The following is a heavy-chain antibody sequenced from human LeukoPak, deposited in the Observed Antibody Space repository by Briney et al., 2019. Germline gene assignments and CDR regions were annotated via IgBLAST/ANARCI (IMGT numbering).Heavy chain of an antibody. CDR2: IYHSGST. V-gene: IGHV4-30-2*01. CDR1: GGSISSGGYY. D-gene: IGHD3-10*01. CDR3: ARDKAWFGEAPFDY. J-gene: IGHJ4*02. Sequence: SETLSLTCTVSGGSISSGGYYWSWIRQPPGKGLEWIGYIYHSGSTYYNPSLKSRVTISVDRSKNQFSLKLSSVTAADTAVYYCARDKAWFGEAPFDYWGQGTLVTVSS.